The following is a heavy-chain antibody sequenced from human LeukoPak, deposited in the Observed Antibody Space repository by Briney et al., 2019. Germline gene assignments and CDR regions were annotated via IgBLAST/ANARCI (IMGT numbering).Heavy chain of an antibody. D-gene: IGHD3-22*01. CDR3: ARVLYYYDSSGYYRRNDAFDI. Sequence: PSQTLSLTCTVSGGSISSGDYYWSWIRQPPGEGLEWIGYIYYSGSTYYNPSLKSRVTISVDTSKNQFSLKLSSVTAADTAVYYCARVLYYYDSSGYYRRNDAFDIWGQGTMVTVSS. V-gene: IGHV4-30-4*08. CDR1: GGSISSGDYY. J-gene: IGHJ3*02. CDR2: IYYSGST.